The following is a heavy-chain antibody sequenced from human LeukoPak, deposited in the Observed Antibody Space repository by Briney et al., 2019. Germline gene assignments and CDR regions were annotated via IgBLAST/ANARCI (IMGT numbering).Heavy chain of an antibody. J-gene: IGHJ6*03. CDR3: ARIPLEWLPSPYYYYMDV. D-gene: IGHD3-3*01. CDR1: GGSISSYY. CDR2: IYTSGST. V-gene: IGHV4-4*07. Sequence: SETLSLTCTSSGGSISSYYRSWIRQPAGQGLESIGRIYTSGSTNYNPSLTSRVPMSVDTSKNQFSLKLSSVTAADTAVYSCARIPLEWLPSPYYYYMDVWGKGTTVTVSS.